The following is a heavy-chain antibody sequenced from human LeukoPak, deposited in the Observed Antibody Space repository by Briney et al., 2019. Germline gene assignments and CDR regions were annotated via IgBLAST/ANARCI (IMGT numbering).Heavy chain of an antibody. J-gene: IGHJ6*02. CDR2: IYYSGST. Sequence: SETLSLTCTVSGGSISSGDYYWSWIRQPPGKGLEWIGYIYYSGSTYYNPSLKSRVTISVDTSKNQFSLKLSSVTAADTAVYYCARGAMPSPQYYYYYGMDVWGQGTTVTVSS. CDR3: ARGAMPSPQYYYYYGMDV. CDR1: GGSISSGDYY. V-gene: IGHV4-30-4*01. D-gene: IGHD3-16*01.